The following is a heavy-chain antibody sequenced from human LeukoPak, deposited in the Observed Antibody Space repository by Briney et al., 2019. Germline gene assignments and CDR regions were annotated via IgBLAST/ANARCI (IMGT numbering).Heavy chain of an antibody. CDR1: GGSINSGGYY. CDR2: IYYSGST. D-gene: IGHD3-9*01. V-gene: IGHV4-31*03. J-gene: IGHJ4*02. CDR3: AKTYYDILTGYRPFDY. Sequence: SQTLSLTCTVSGGSINSGGYYWSWIRQHPGKGLEWIGYIYYSGSTYYNPSLESRVTISVDTSKNQFSLKLSSVTAADTAVYYCAKTYYDILTGYRPFDYWGQGTLVTVSS.